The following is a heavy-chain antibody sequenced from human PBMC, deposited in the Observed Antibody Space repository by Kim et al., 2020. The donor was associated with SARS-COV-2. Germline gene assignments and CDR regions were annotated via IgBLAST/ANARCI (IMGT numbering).Heavy chain of an antibody. V-gene: IGHV4-34*01. J-gene: IGHJ5*02. Sequence: SETLSLTCAVYGGSFSGYYWSWIRQPPGKGLEWIGEINHSGSTNYNPSLKSRVTISVDTSKNQFSLKLSSVTAADTAVYYCARGEKGTKYSGYDLWGQGTLVTVSS. CDR1: GGSFSGYY. D-gene: IGHD5-12*01. CDR2: INHSGST. CDR3: ARGEKGTKYSGYDL.